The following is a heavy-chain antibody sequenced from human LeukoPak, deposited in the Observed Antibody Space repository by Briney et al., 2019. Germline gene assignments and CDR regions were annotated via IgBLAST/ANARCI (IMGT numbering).Heavy chain of an antibody. Sequence: ASVKVSCKASGYTFTSYAMHWVRQAPGQRLEWMGWINAGNGNTKYSLKFQGRVTITRDTSASTAYMELSSLRSEDTAVYYCARGPAVLRFLEWLLYFDYWGQGTLVTVSS. CDR1: GYTFTSYA. V-gene: IGHV1-3*01. D-gene: IGHD3-3*01. J-gene: IGHJ4*02. CDR3: ARGPAVLRFLEWLLYFDY. CDR2: INAGNGNT.